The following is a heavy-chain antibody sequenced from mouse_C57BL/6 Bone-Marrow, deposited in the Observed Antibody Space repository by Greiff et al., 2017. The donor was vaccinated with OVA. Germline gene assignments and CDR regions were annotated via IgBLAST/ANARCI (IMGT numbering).Heavy chain of an antibody. CDR2: ISSGSSTI. CDR3: ARNPVVAPYAMDY. J-gene: IGHJ4*01. V-gene: IGHV5-17*01. D-gene: IGHD1-1*01. CDR1: GFTFSDYG. Sequence: DVHLVESGGGLVKPGGSLKLSCAASGFTFSDYGMHWVRQAPEKGLEWVAYISSGSSTIYYADTVKGRFTISRDNAKNTLFLQMTSLRSEDTAMYYCARNPVVAPYAMDYWGQGTSVTVSS.